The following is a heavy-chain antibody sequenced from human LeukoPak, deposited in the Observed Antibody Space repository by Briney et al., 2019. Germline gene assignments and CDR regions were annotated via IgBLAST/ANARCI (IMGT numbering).Heavy chain of an antibody. CDR2: IYTSGST. CDR3: ARCLGAARQGAFDI. D-gene: IGHD6-6*01. V-gene: IGHV4-4*09. Sequence: PSETLSLTCTVSGGSISSYYWSWIRQPPGKGLEWIGYIYTSGSTNYNPSLKSRVTISVDTSKNQFSLKLSSVTAADTAVYYCARCLGAARQGAFDIWGQGTMVTVSS. J-gene: IGHJ3*02. CDR1: GGSISSYY.